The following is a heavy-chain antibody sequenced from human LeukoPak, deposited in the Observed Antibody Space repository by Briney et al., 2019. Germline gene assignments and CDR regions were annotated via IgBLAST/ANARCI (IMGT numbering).Heavy chain of an antibody. D-gene: IGHD5-12*01. CDR1: GFTFSTSW. Sequence: GGSLRLSCAASGFTFSTSWMSWVRQVPGKGLEWVANIKKDGSESYYVDSVKGRFTISRDSAKNSLYLQMNSLRAEDTAMYYCARGRYSGTTYYFDYWGQGTLVTVSS. CDR3: ARGRYSGTTYYFDY. J-gene: IGHJ4*02. V-gene: IGHV3-7*03. CDR2: IKKDGSES.